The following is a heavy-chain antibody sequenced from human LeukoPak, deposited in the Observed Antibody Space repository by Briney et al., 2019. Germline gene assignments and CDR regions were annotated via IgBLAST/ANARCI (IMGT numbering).Heavy chain of an antibody. J-gene: IGHJ4*02. Sequence: GRSLRLSCAASGFTFDDYAMHWVRQAPGKGLEWVSGISWNSGSIGYADSVKGRFTISRDNAKNSLYLQMNSLRAEDTALYYCAKDIPLYDSSGYTIGGIFDYWGQGTLVTVSS. CDR3: AKDIPLYDSSGYTIGGIFDY. CDR2: ISWNSGSI. D-gene: IGHD3-22*01. V-gene: IGHV3-9*01. CDR1: GFTFDDYA.